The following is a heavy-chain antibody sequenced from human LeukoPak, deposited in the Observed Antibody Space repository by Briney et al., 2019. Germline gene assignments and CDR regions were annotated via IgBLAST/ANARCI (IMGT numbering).Heavy chain of an antibody. CDR2: ISSSSSYT. CDR1: GFTFSDYY. V-gene: IGHV3-11*03. D-gene: IGHD2-15*01. J-gene: IGHJ5*02. Sequence: GGSLRLSCAASGFTFSDYYMSWIRQAPGKGLEWVSYISSSSSYTNYADSVKGRFTISRDNAKNSLYLQMNSLRAEDTAVYYCARSGKYCSGGSCYPNWFDPWGQGTVVTVSS. CDR3: ARSGKYCSGGSCYPNWFDP.